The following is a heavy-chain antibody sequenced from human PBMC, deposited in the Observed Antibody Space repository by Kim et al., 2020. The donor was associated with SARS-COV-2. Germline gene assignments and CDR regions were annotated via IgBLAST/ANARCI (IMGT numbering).Heavy chain of an antibody. CDR2: FDPEDGET. J-gene: IGHJ6*02. CDR1: GYTLTELS. D-gene: IGHD6-13*01. CDR3: ATSEKAAAGLGTWDYYYYYGMDV. V-gene: IGHV1-24*01. Sequence: ASVKVSCKVSGYTLTELSMHWVRQAPGKGLEWMGGFDPEDGETIYAQKFQGRVTMTEDTSTDTAYMELSSLRSEDTAVYYCATSEKAAAGLGTWDYYYYYGMDVWGQGTTVTVSS.